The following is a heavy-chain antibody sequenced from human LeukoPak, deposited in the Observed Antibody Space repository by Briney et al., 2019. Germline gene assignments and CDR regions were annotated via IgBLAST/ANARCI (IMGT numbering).Heavy chain of an antibody. V-gene: IGHV3-11*04. D-gene: IGHD3-22*01. J-gene: IGHJ4*02. CDR2: ISSSGSSI. CDR1: GFTFSDYY. CDR3: ARDVGRSGYTDY. Sequence: GVSLRLSCAASGFTFSDYYMSWLPQAPGHGLEWVSYISSSGSSIYYADSVKGRFTNSRDNAKNSLYLQMNSLSAEVTAVYYGARDVGRSGYTDYWGQGTLVTVSS.